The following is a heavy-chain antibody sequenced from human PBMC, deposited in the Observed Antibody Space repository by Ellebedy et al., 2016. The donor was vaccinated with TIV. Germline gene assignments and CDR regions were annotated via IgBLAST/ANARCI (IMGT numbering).Heavy chain of an antibody. D-gene: IGHD3-10*01. CDR2: IYSSGST. CDR1: AGSISSYY. CDR3: ARRTRITMVRGVPYDAFDI. Sequence: MPSETLSLTCTVSAGSISSYYWSWIRPPPGKGLEWTGYIYSSGSTNYNPSLKSRVTISIATSKNKFSLKLSSVTAADTAVYYCARRTRITMVRGVPYDAFDIWGQGTMVTVSS. V-gene: IGHV4-59*08. J-gene: IGHJ3*02.